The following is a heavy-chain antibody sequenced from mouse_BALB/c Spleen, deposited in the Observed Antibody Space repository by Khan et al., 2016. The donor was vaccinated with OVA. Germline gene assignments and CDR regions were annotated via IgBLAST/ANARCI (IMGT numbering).Heavy chain of an antibody. Sequence: QLEESGPGLVKPSQSLSLTCTVTGYSITSGYAWNWIRQFPGNKLEWMGYISYSGVTSYTPSLKSRISITRDTSKNQFFLPLNSVTTEDTATYYCARGNYYGYYFDYWGQGTTLTVSS. CDR2: ISYSGVT. CDR1: GYSITSGYA. CDR3: ARGNYYGYYFDY. J-gene: IGHJ2*01. D-gene: IGHD1-1*01. V-gene: IGHV3-2*02.